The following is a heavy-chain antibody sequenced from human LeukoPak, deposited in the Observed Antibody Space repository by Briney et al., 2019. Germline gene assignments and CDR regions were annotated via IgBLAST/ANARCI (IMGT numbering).Heavy chain of an antibody. CDR1: GGSFSGYY. D-gene: IGHD6-19*01. V-gene: IGHV4-34*01. CDR3: ARSVYSSGWPYFDY. CDR2: INHSGST. Sequence: SETLSLTCAVYGGSFSGYYWSWIRQPPGKGLEWIGEINHSGSTNYNPSLKSRVTISVDTSKNQFSLKLSSVTAADTAVYYCARSVYSSGWPYFDYWGQGTLVTVSS. J-gene: IGHJ4*02.